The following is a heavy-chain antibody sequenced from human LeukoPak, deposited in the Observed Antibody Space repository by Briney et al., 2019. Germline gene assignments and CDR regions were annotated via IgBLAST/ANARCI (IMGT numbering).Heavy chain of an antibody. D-gene: IGHD1-20*01. CDR2: IYHSGST. V-gene: IGHV4-4*02. CDR1: GGAISSSNW. J-gene: IGHJ5*02. Sequence: SETLSLTCAVSGGAISSSNWWSWVRPPPGKGLEWIGEIYHSGSTNYNPSLKSRVTISVDKSKNQFSLKLSSVTAADTAVYYCARSGITDNWFDPWGQGTLVTVSS. CDR3: ARSGITDNWFDP.